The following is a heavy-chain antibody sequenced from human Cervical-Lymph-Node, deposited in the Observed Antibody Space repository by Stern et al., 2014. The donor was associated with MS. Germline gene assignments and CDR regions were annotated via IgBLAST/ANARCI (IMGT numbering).Heavy chain of an antibody. CDR2: IKSRCGT. CDR1: GASFSDNY. V-gene: IGHV4-34*01. D-gene: IGHD1-1*01. CDR3: ARERKVERSARLLVSFDV. Sequence: QVQLQQWGAGLLRPSETLSLTCAVHGASFSDNYWSWIRQTPGKGLEWIGAIKSRCGTPYNPSLMIRATLSVDPSRIQFSLKLSSLTAADTAMYYCARERKVERSARLLVSFDVWGQGTLVTVSS. J-gene: IGHJ3*01.